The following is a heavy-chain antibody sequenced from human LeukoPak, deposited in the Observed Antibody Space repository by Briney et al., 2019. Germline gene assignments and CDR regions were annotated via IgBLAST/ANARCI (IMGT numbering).Heavy chain of an antibody. CDR2: ISSSSSYI. CDR1: GFTFSNYW. Sequence: GGSLRLSCAASGFTFSNYWMSWVRQAPGKGLEWVSSISSSSSYIYYADSVKGRFTISRDNAKDSLYLQMNSLRAEDTAVYYCATGRDCSGGSCYSVYWGQGTLVTVSS. V-gene: IGHV3-21*01. J-gene: IGHJ4*02. CDR3: ATGRDCSGGSCYSVY. D-gene: IGHD2-15*01.